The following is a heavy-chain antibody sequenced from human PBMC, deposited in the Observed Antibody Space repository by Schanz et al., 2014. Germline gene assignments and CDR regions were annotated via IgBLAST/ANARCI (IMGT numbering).Heavy chain of an antibody. J-gene: IGHJ4*02. Sequence: EVQLLESGGGLVQPGGSLRLSCAASGFTFSTSAMSWVRQVPGKGLEWVSFVHPGGSTYYPDSVKGRFTISRDSSKNTLYLQMNSLRPEDTAIYYCARGGPAYYFDDWGQGTLVTVSS. CDR1: GFTFSTSA. CDR2: FVHPGGST. V-gene: IGHV3-23*03. CDR3: ARGGPAYYFDD.